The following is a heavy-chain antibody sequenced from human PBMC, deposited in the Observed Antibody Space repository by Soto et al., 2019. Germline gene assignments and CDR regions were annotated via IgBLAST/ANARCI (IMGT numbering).Heavy chain of an antibody. Sequence: SVKVSCKASGGTFSSYAISWMRQAPGQGLEWMGGIIPIFGTANYAQKFQGRVTITADESTSTAYMELSSLRSEDTAVYYCASQYYYDSSGYSAFDIWGQGTMVTVSS. V-gene: IGHV1-69*13. D-gene: IGHD3-22*01. J-gene: IGHJ3*02. CDR1: GGTFSSYA. CDR3: ASQYYYDSSGYSAFDI. CDR2: IIPIFGTA.